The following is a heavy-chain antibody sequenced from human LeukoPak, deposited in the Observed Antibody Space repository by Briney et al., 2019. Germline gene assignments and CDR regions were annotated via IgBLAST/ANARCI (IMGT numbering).Heavy chain of an antibody. CDR1: GFTFSSYG. D-gene: IGHD5-18*01. V-gene: IGHV3-30*03. J-gene: IGHJ4*02. CDR3: AREASYGPFDH. CDR2: ISYDGSNK. Sequence: GRPLRLSCAASGFTFSSYGMHWVRQAPGKGLEWVAVISYDGSNKYYADSVKGRFTISRDNSKNTLYLQMNSLRAEDTAVYYCAREASYGPFDHWGQGTLVTVSS.